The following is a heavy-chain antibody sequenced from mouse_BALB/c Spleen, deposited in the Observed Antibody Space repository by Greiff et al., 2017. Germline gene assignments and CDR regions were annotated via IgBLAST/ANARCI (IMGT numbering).Heavy chain of an antibody. CDR3: ARDQTGTGVFDY. Sequence: EVHLVESGGGLVKPGGSLKLSCAASGFTFSDYYMYWVRQTPEKRLEWVATISDGGSYTYYPDSVKGRFTISRDNAKNNLYLQMSSLKSEDTAMYYCARDQTGTGVFDYWGQGTTLTVSS. CDR1: GFTFSDYY. V-gene: IGHV5-4*02. CDR2: ISDGGSYT. J-gene: IGHJ2*01. D-gene: IGHD4-1*01.